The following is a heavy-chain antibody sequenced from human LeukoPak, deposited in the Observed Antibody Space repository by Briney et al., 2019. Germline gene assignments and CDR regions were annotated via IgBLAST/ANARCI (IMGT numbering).Heavy chain of an antibody. CDR3: ARDSSSSWPNFDY. CDR1: GGSINSGDYY. CDR2: IYYTGST. D-gene: IGHD6-13*01. J-gene: IGHJ4*02. Sequence: SETLSLTCTVSGGSINSGDYYWSWIRQPPGKGLEWIGYIYYTGSTYYNPSLKSRVTISVDTSKNQFSLKLSSVTAADTAVYYCARDSSSSWPNFDYWGQGTLVTVSS. V-gene: IGHV4-30-4*08.